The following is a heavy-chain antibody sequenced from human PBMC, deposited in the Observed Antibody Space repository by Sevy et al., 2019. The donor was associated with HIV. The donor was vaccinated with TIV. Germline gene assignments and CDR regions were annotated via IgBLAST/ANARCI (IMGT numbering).Heavy chain of an antibody. Sequence: GGCLRLSCAASGFTFSTYGMHWVRQAPGKGLEWVAFIRYDGSNKYYADSVKARFTISRDNSKNTLYLQMNSLRTEDTAVYYCAKEYSYGYYFDYWGQGTLVTVSS. CDR3: AKEYSYGYYFDY. J-gene: IGHJ4*02. D-gene: IGHD5-18*01. CDR2: IRYDGSNK. CDR1: GFTFSTYG. V-gene: IGHV3-30*02.